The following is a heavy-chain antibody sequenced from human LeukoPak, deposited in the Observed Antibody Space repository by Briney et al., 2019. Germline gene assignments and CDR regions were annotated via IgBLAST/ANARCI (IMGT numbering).Heavy chain of an antibody. J-gene: IGHJ4*01. CDR2: IKQDGSEK. V-gene: IGHV3-7*01. CDR1: GFSFSSYW. CDR3: ARDFGSSSSFDY. D-gene: IGHD6-13*01. Sequence: PGGSLRLSCAASGFSFSSYWMSWVRQAPGKGLEWVANIKQDGSEKYYVDSVKGRFTISRDSAKNSLYLQMNSLRAEDTAVYYCARDFGSSSSFDYWGQEPWSPSPQ.